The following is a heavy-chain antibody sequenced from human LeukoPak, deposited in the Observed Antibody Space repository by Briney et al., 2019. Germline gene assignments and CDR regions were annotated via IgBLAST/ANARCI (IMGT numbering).Heavy chain of an antibody. V-gene: IGHV3-30-3*01. J-gene: IGHJ4*02. CDR1: GFTFSSYA. CDR3: ARVYPLRVPAAMDY. Sequence: PGGSLRLSCAASGFTFSSYAMHWVRQAPSKGLEWVAVISYDGSNKYYADSVKGRFTISRDNAKNSVYLQMNSLRAEGTAVYFCARVYPLRVPAAMDYWGQGTPVTVSS. D-gene: IGHD2-2*01. CDR2: ISYDGSNK.